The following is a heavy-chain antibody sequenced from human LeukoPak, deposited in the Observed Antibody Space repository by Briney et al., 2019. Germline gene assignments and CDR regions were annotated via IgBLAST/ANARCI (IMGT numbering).Heavy chain of an antibody. CDR3: ARHQWELGAFDI. J-gene: IGHJ3*02. CDR1: GYSISSGYC. CDR2: VYHSGST. Sequence: SETLSLTCAVSGYSISSGYCWGWIRQPPGKGLEWIGSVYHSGSTYYNPSLKSRVTMSVDTSKNQFSLKLSSVTAADTAVYYCARHQWELGAFDIWGQGTMVTVFS. V-gene: IGHV4-38-2*01. D-gene: IGHD1-26*01.